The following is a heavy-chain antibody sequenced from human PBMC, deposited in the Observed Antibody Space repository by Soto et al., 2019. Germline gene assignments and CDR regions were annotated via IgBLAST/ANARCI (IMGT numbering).Heavy chain of an antibody. CDR3: ARGHLGITTTGTWYDFDY. V-gene: IGHV4-59*01. D-gene: IGHD2-15*01. CDR1: GDSISSYY. Sequence: SETLSLTCTVSGDSISSYYWTWIRQHPGKGLEYIGYIYYSGRTYYSPSLKSRVTISVDTSKNQFSLKLSSVTAADTAVYYCARGHLGITTTGTWYDFDYWGQGTLVTVSS. J-gene: IGHJ4*02. CDR2: IYYSGRT.